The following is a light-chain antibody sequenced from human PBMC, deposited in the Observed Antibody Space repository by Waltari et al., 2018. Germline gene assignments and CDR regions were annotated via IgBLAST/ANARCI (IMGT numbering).Light chain of an antibody. CDR3: QTWDSSIVV. J-gene: IGLJ2*01. CDR2: QDN. Sequence: SYEVTQPPSVSVSPGQTASITCSGNNLGDKYAFWYQQKPGQSPVPVIYQDNKRPSGTPGRFSGSTSGDTATLTIRGTQAIDEADYYCQTWDSSIVVFGGGTKLTVL. CDR1: NLGDKY. V-gene: IGLV3-1*01.